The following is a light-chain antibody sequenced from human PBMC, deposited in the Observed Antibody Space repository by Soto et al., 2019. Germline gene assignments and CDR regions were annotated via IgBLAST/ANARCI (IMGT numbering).Light chain of an antibody. V-gene: IGLV2-14*03. CDR2: EVT. CDR1: NTDTGGYKF. CDR3: SSYSSAGTLVL. J-gene: IGLJ2*01. Sequence: QSVLTQPASVSGSPGQSITLSCAGTNTDTGGYKFVSWYQQHPGKAPKLIIYEVTVRPSGISRRFSGSKSGNTASLTISDLLADDEADYYCSSYSSAGTLVLFGGGTKLTVL.